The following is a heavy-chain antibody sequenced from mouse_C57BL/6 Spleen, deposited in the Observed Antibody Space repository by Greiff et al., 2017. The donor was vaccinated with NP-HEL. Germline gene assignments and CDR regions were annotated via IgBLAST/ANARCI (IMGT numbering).Heavy chain of an antibody. CDR2: IDPSDSYT. CDR3: ARPHYDYDGAWFAY. Sequence: VQLQQPGAELVRPGTSVKLSCKASGYTFTSYWMHWVKQRPGQGLEWIGVIDPSDSYTNYNQKFKGKATLSVDTSSSTAYMQLSSLTSEDSAVYYCARPHYDYDGAWFAYWGQGTLVTVSA. V-gene: IGHV1-59*01. D-gene: IGHD2-4*01. CDR1: GYTFTSYW. J-gene: IGHJ3*01.